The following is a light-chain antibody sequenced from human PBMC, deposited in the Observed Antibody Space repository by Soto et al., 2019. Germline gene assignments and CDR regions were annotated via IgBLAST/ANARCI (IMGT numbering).Light chain of an antibody. CDR2: ENS. CDR1: SSNIGRNY. Sequence: QSVLTQPPSMSAAPGQKVTISCSGSSSNIGRNYVSWYQQVPGTAPRVLIFENSKRPSGIPDRFSAAKSGTSATLDITGLQTGDEADYYCGTWDNSLSALLFGGGTKLTVL. CDR3: GTWDNSLSALL. J-gene: IGLJ2*01. V-gene: IGLV1-51*02.